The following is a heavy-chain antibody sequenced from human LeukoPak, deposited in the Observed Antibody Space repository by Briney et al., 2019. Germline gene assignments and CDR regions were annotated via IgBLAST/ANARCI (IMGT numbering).Heavy chain of an antibody. Sequence: GGSLRLSCAASGFTFSSYWMHWVRQVPGKGLVWVSRVNADGSTTTYADSVKGRLTISRDNAEKSLYLQMDSLRGEDTAVYYCTRDVASSTYHFESSGLLDYWGQGTLVTVSS. D-gene: IGHD3-22*01. J-gene: IGHJ4*02. CDR3: TRDVASSTYHFESSGLLDY. V-gene: IGHV3-74*01. CDR2: VNADGSTT. CDR1: GFTFSSYW.